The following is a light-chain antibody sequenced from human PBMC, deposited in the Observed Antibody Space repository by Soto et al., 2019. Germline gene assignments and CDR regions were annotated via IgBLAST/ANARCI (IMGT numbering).Light chain of an antibody. CDR1: QSLSSNY. CDR2: GAS. V-gene: IGKV3-20*01. J-gene: IGKJ1*01. Sequence: EIVLTQSPGTLSLSPGERATLSCRASQSLSSNYLAWYQQKPGQAPRLLIYGASIRATGIPDRFSGSGSGTDFSLTINRLEPEDFAVYFCQHYVNSPLTFGQGTKVDIK. CDR3: QHYVNSPLT.